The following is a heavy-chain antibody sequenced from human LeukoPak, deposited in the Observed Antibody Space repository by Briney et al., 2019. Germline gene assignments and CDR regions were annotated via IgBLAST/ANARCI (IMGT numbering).Heavy chain of an antibody. V-gene: IGHV3-23*01. CDR1: GFTFSTYG. J-gene: IGHJ4*02. Sequence: GGSLRLSCAASGFTFSTYGMNWVRQAPGKGLEWVSAISAGGGNTYYADSVKGRFTISRDNSKNTLFLEMNSLRAEDTALYYCTKGGCSGSYYAYFDYWGQGTLVTVSS. CDR2: ISAGGGNT. CDR3: TKGGCSGSYYAYFDY. D-gene: IGHD1-26*01.